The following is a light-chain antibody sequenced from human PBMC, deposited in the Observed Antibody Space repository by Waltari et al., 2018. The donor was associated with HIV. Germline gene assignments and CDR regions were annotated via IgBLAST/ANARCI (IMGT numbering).Light chain of an antibody. J-gene: IGLJ3*02. CDR2: EVT. CDR3: SSYGDSLRVL. V-gene: IGLV2-8*01. Sequence: QSALTQPPSASGSLGQSVTISCTGSSSDIGAYDSVSWFQQHPRSAPKLLLYEVTRRPSTVADRFSGSRSGSTAFLTVAGLQPDDEATYCGSSYGDSLRVLFGGGTNVTVL. CDR1: SSDIGAYDS.